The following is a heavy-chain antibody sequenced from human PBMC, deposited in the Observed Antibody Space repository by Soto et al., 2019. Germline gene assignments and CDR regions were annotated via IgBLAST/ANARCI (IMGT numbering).Heavy chain of an antibody. CDR2: IFYGGGTGVT. V-gene: IGHV4-39*01. D-gene: IGHD4-17*01. CDR1: GDSFSTSNYY. J-gene: IGHJ4*02. Sequence: QLHLQESGPGLVKPSETLSLTCTVSGDSFSTSNYYWGWIRQPPGKGLEWIGNIFYGGGTGVTYYISSLKSRVIISVDTSKNQCSLKLRSITASVTSFYFCARRGGGDSLFDSWGQGKLVTVSS. CDR3: ARRGGGDSLFDS.